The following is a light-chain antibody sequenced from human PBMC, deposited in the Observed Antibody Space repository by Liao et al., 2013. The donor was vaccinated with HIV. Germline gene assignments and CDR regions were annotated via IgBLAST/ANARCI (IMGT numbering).Light chain of an antibody. V-gene: IGLV3-21*01. J-gene: IGLJ2*01. CDR1: NIGSKS. Sequence: SFVLTQPPSVSVAPGQTATITCGGDNIGSKSVHWYQQKPGQAPVLVIYYDSDRPSGIPERFSGSSSGTTVTLTISGVQAEDEADYYCQSADSSGTFEFGGGTKLTVL. CDR3: QSADSSGTFE. CDR2: YDS.